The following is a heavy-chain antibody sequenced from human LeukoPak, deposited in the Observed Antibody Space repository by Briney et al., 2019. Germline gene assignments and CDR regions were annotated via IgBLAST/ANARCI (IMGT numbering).Heavy chain of an antibody. CDR2: IYPGDSDT. D-gene: IGHD3-10*01. J-gene: IGHJ4*02. V-gene: IGHV5-51*01. CDR3: ARRVFDGPGSYYYFDY. CDR1: GYSFTSYW. Sequence: GESLKISCKGSGYSFTSYWIGWVRQMPGKGLEWMGIIYPGDSDTRYSPSFQGQVTISADKSISTAYLQWSSLKASDTAMYYCARRVFDGPGSYYYFDYWGQGTLVTVPS.